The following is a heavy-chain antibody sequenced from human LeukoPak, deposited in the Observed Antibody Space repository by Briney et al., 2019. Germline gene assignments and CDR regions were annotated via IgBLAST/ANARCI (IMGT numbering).Heavy chain of an antibody. J-gene: IGHJ4*02. D-gene: IGHD6-13*01. CDR1: GFTFSDYY. Sequence: GGSLRLSCAASGFTFSDYYMSWIRQAPGKGLEWVSYISSSGSTIYYADSVKGRFTISRDNPKDTLYLQMNGLRAEDTAVYFCAKQSAGSAAWYSLHYDFWGQGTLVTVSS. CDR3: AKQSAGSAAWYSLHYDF. CDR2: ISSSGSTI. V-gene: IGHV3-11*01.